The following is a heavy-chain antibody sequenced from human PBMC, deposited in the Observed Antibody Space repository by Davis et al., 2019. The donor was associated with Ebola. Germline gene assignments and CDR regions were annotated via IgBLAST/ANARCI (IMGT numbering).Heavy chain of an antibody. CDR2: IFPDDSNI. CDR1: GYTFTSYW. Sequence: GGSLRLSCKGSGYTFTSYWIAWVRQVPGKGLEWMGIIFPDDSNIRYSPSFQGQVAISADKSISTAYLQWTNLKDSDSAIYYCARLGPDTLDYWGQGTLVTVSS. CDR3: ARLGPDTLDY. V-gene: IGHV5-51*01. J-gene: IGHJ4*02.